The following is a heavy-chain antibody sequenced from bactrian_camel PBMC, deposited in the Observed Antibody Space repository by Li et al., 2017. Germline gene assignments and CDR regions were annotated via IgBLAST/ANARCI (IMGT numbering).Heavy chain of an antibody. CDR3: AAGYRKPGRIWSPSEGSEYTY. D-gene: IGHD6*01. V-gene: IGHV3S1*01. CDR1: GYTYSSYC. J-gene: IGHJ4*01. Sequence: HVQLVESGGGSVQVGGSLRLSCAASGYTYSSYCMGWFRQAPGKEREGVAALYFDSGATYYPESVKGRFTISRDNANNILILQMNALKPEDRAMYFCAAGYRKPGRIWSPSEGSEYTYWGQGTQVTVS. CDR2: LYFDSGAT.